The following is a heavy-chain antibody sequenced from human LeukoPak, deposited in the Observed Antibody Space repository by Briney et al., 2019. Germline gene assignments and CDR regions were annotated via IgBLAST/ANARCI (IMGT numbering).Heavy chain of an antibody. D-gene: IGHD3-3*01. J-gene: IGHJ4*02. V-gene: IGHV1-24*01. Sequence: GASVRFSCKVSGYTLTELSMHWVRQAPGKGLEWMGGFDPEDGETIYAQKFQGRVTMTEDTSTDTAYMELSSLRSEDTAVYYCATDRTLSTIFGVAPPSYFDYWGQGTLVTVSS. CDR2: FDPEDGET. CDR3: ATDRTLSTIFGVAPPSYFDY. CDR1: GYTLTELS.